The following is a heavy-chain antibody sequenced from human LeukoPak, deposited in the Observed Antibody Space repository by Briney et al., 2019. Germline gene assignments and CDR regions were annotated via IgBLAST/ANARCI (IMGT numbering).Heavy chain of an antibody. CDR1: GFTFNIYG. CDR2: VGGGNDI. CDR3: AKDATPRNSIWDHFYS. Sequence: GGSLRLSCAASGFTFNIYGMSWVRQAPGKGLEWVSSVGGGNDIYYADSVKGRFTGSRDDAKNTGYLQMNSLRAEDTAIYFCAKDATPRNSIWDHFYSWGQGTLVTVSS. V-gene: IGHV3-23*01. J-gene: IGHJ4*02. D-gene: IGHD1-7*01.